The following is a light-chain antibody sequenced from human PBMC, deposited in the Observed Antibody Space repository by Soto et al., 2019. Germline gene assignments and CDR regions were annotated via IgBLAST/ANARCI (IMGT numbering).Light chain of an antibody. V-gene: IGKV3-15*01. J-gene: IGKJ1*01. CDR3: QQYNNGPPSIN. CDR2: GAS. Sequence: EIVMTQSPATLSVSPGERATLSCRASQSVSSNLAWYQQKPGQAPRLLIYGASTRATGIPARFSGSGSGKEFPLTISSLQSEDFAVYYCQQYNNGPPSINFGQGTRWIS. CDR1: QSVSSN.